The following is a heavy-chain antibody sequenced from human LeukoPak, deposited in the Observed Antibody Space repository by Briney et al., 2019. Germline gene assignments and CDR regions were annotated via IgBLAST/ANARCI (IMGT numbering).Heavy chain of an antibody. Sequence: GESLKISCKGSGNSFTTSWIGWVRQMPGKGLEWMGTIYVGDSDTRYRPSFQGQVTISADKSLNTAYLQWSSLKASDTAMYYCARVVDYDTSGYQTKNWFDPWGQGTLVTVSS. J-gene: IGHJ5*02. V-gene: IGHV5-51*01. CDR3: ARVVDYDTSGYQTKNWFDP. CDR1: GNSFTTSW. D-gene: IGHD3-22*01. CDR2: IYVGDSDT.